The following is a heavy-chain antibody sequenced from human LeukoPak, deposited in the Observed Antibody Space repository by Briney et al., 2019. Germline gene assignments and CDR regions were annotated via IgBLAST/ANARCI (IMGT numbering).Heavy chain of an antibody. J-gene: IGHJ4*03. CDR1: GYTFTSYA. CDR3: ARGGLLRYFDWLPHDY. Sequence: GASVKVSCKASGYTFTSYAMNWVRQAPGQGLEWMGWINTNTGNPTYAQGFTGRFVFSLDTSVSTAYLQISSLKAEDTAVYYCARGGLLRYFDWLPHDYWGQGTTVTVSS. CDR2: INTNTGNP. D-gene: IGHD3-9*01. V-gene: IGHV7-4-1*02.